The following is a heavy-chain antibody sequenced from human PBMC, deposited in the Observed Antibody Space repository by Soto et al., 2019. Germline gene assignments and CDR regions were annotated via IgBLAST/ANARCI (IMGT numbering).Heavy chain of an antibody. D-gene: IGHD3-16*01. Sequence: GASVKVSCKASGYTFTSYYMHWVRQAPGQGLEWMGIINPSGGSTSYAQKFQGRVTMTRDTSTSTVYMELSSLRSEDTAVYYCARDSGVSGSYALLVYGMDVWGQGTTVTVSS. CDR1: GYTFTSYY. V-gene: IGHV1-46*01. CDR2: INPSGGST. J-gene: IGHJ6*02. CDR3: ARDSGVSGSYALLVYGMDV.